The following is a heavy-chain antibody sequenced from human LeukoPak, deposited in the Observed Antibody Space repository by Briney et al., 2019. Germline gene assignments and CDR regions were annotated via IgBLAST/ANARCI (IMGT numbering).Heavy chain of an antibody. J-gene: IGHJ4*02. CDR1: GFTLSNYA. D-gene: IGHD2-15*01. V-gene: IGHV3-23*01. CDR2: IAVTGGT. CDR3: AKAPVTTCSGAYCYPFDY. Sequence: GGSLRLSCTASGFTLSNYAMSWVRQGPGKGLEWVSAIAVTGGTYHADSVRGQLTISRDSSKNTLYLQMNSLRAEDAAVYYCAKAPVTTCSGAYCYPFDYWGQGTLVTVSS.